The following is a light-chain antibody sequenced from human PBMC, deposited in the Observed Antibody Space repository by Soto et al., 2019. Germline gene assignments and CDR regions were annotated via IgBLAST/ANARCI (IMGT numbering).Light chain of an antibody. CDR1: SSNIGSNT. CDR3: AAWDDSLNGYV. CDR2: SNN. J-gene: IGLJ1*01. Sequence: QSVLTQPPSASVNTGQRVTISCSGSSSNIGSNTVNWYQQLPGTAPKLLIYSNNQRPPGVPDRFSGSKSGTSASLAISGLQSEDEADYYCAAWDDSLNGYVFGTGTKVTVL. V-gene: IGLV1-44*01.